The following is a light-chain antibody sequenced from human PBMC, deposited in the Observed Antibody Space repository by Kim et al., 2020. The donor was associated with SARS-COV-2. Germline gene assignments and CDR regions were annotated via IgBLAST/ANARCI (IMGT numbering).Light chain of an antibody. CDR1: QVITKF. V-gene: IGKV1-9*01. CDR2: NIS. CDR3: QQVIDYPIT. J-gene: IGKJ5*01. Sequence: AAVGDGVTITCRASQVITKFFDWYQQKPGKAPKLLINNISDLQSDVPSRFSGRGSGTEFTLTISSLQPEDFATYYCQQVIDYPITFGQGTRLEIK.